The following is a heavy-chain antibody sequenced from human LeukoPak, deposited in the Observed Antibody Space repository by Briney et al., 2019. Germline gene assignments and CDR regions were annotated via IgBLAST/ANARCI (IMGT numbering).Heavy chain of an antibody. Sequence: SETLSLTCTVSGGSISSSDHYWGWVRQPPGKGLEWIGSIYSSGNIYYNPSLKSRATISADTSKNQFSLKLSSVTAADTAVYYCARAPYYYDSSGYRKYAFDIWGQGTMVTVSS. D-gene: IGHD3-22*01. CDR1: GGSISSSDHY. CDR2: IYSSGNI. CDR3: ARAPYYYDSSGYRKYAFDI. J-gene: IGHJ3*02. V-gene: IGHV4-39*07.